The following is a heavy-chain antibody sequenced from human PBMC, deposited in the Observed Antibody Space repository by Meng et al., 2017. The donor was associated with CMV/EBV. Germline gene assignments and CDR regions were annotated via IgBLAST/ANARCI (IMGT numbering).Heavy chain of an antibody. D-gene: IGHD3-22*01. CDR3: AKIPDNYDNSDYYNG. CDR1: GFTFSSYG. J-gene: IGHJ4*02. V-gene: IGHV3-30*02. CDR2: IRYDGNKK. Sequence: GGSLRLSCVASGFTFSSYGMHWVRQAPGKGLEWVAFIRYDGNKKQYVDSVKGRFTMSRDNFKNTLYLQMNSLRAEDTAVYYCAKIPDNYDNSDYYNGWGQGTLVTVSS.